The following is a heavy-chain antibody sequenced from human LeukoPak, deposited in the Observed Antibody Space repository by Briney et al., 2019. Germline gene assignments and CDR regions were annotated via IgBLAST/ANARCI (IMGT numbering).Heavy chain of an antibody. V-gene: IGHV1-46*01. D-gene: IGHD6-19*01. CDR1: GYTFTSYY. Sequence: ASVKVSCKASGYTFTSYYMHWVRQAPGQGLEWMGIINPSGGSTSYAQKFQGRVTMTRDTSTSTVYMEPSSLRSEDTAVYYCARDGLYSSGWSNSYYYYYYMDVWGKGTTVTVSS. J-gene: IGHJ6*03. CDR2: INPSGGST. CDR3: ARDGLYSSGWSNSYYYYYYMDV.